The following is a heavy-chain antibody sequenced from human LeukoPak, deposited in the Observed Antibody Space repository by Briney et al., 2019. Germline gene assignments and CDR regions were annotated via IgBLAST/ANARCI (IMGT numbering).Heavy chain of an antibody. D-gene: IGHD2-2*01. CDR1: GFPFSNSW. CDR3: AKGFYCSSTSCPQDWFDP. Sequence: GGSLRLSCAVSGFPFSNSWMYWVRQAPGKGLEGVANIKSDGSGISYVDSVKGRFIISRDNARNSLYLQMNSLRAEDTAVYYCAKGFYCSSTSCPQDWFDPWGQGTLVTVSS. CDR2: IKSDGSGI. J-gene: IGHJ5*02. V-gene: IGHV3-7*03.